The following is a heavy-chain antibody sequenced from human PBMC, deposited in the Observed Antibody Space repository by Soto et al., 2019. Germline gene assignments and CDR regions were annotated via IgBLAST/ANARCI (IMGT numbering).Heavy chain of an antibody. Sequence: ASVKVSCEASGGTFSSYTISCVRQAPGQGLEWMGRIIPILDTANYAQQFQGRVTITADESTSTAYMELSSLRSEDTAVYYCARHDCISSSCYYYYYYVMDVWGQGTTVTVSS. J-gene: IGHJ6*02. CDR2: IIPILDTA. CDR3: ARHDCISSSCYYYYYYVMDV. CDR1: GGTFSSYT. D-gene: IGHD2-2*01. V-gene: IGHV1-69*08.